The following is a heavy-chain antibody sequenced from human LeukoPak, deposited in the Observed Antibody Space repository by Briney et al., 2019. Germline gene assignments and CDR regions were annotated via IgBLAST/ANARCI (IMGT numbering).Heavy chain of an antibody. CDR1: GYTFTSYG. D-gene: IGHD6-19*01. V-gene: IGHV1-18*01. CDR3: ARVGIAVAGTGSWFDP. CDR2: ISAYNGNT. J-gene: IGHJ5*02. Sequence: ASVKVSCKASGYTFTSYGISWVRPAPGQGLEWMGWISAYNGNTNYAQKLQGRVTMTTDTSTSTAYMELRSLRSDDTAVYYCARVGIAVAGTGSWFDPWGQGTLVTVSS.